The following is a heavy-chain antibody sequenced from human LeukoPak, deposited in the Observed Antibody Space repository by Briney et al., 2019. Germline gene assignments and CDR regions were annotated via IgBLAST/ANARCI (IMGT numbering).Heavy chain of an antibody. CDR1: AGSISSNSYY. J-gene: IGHJ6*03. CDR3: ARDDRVGAILGYMDV. D-gene: IGHD1-26*01. V-gene: IGHV4-39*07. CDR2: IYYSGST. Sequence: PPETLSLTCTVSAGSISSNSYYWGWIRQPPGKGLQWIGSIYYSGSTYYNPSLKSRVTMSVDTSKNQFSLKLSSVTAADTAVYYCARDDRVGAILGYMDVWGKGTTVTVSS.